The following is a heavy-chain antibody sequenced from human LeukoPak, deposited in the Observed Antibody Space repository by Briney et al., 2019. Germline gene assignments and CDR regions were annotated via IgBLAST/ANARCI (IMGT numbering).Heavy chain of an antibody. D-gene: IGHD2-21*01. Sequence: GGSLRLSCAASGLTFSSYWMHWVRQAPGKGLVWVSRINSDGSSTSYADSVRGRFTISRDNAKNTLYLQMNSLRGDDTAVYYCARVREGIVVGDGMDVWGHATTVTVSS. V-gene: IGHV3-74*01. CDR3: ARVREGIVVGDGMDV. J-gene: IGHJ6*02. CDR2: INSDGSST. CDR1: GLTFSSYW.